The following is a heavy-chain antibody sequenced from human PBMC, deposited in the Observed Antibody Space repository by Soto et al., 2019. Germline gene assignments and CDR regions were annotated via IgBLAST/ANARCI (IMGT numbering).Heavy chain of an antibody. Sequence: ASVKVSCKASGYTFTGYYMHWVRQAPGQGLEWMGWISPNSGGTNYAQKFQGWVTMTRDTSISTAYMELSRLRSDDTAVYYCARGAYYDILSSLDAFDIWGQGTMVTVSS. CDR2: ISPNSGGT. CDR3: ARGAYYDILSSLDAFDI. D-gene: IGHD3-9*01. J-gene: IGHJ3*02. V-gene: IGHV1-2*04. CDR1: GYTFTGYY.